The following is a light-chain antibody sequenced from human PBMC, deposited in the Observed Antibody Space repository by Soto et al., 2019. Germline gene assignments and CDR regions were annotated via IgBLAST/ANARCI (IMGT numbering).Light chain of an antibody. CDR3: GSYASSRKI. J-gene: IGLJ1*01. Sequence: QSVLTQPPSVSAAPGQKVTISCSGSSSNIGNNYVSWYQQLPGTAPKLLIYDNNMRPSGIPDRFSGSKSGTSATLGITGLQTGDEADYYCGSYASSRKIFGTGTKLTVL. CDR2: DNN. V-gene: IGLV1-51*01. CDR1: SSNIGNNY.